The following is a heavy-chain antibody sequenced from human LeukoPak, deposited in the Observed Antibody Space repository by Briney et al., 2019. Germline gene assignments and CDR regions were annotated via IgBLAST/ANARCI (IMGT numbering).Heavy chain of an antibody. D-gene: IGHD3-22*01. V-gene: IGHV3-23*01. J-gene: IGHJ4*02. Sequence: GGSLRLSCAASGFTFSSYAMSWVRQAPGKWLEWVSTLSGSGGNTYYADSVKGRVTISRDNSKNTLYLQMNSLRAEDTAVYHCANGSYYYDSADYFDYWGQGTLVTVSS. CDR1: GFTFSSYA. CDR3: ANGSYYYDSADYFDY. CDR2: LSGSGGNT.